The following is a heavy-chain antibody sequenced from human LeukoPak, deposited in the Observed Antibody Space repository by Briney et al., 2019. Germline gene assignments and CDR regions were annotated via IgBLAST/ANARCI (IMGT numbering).Heavy chain of an antibody. D-gene: IGHD3-3*01. J-gene: IGHJ4*02. CDR1: GFTFSSYA. Sequence: PGGSLRLSCAASGFTFSSYAMSWVRQAPGKGLEWVSAISGSGGSTYYADSVKGRFTISRDNSKNTLYLQMNSLRAEDTAVYYCAKSWRSFWSGYYKDYWGQGTLVTVSS. CDR2: ISGSGGST. CDR3: AKSWRSFWSGYYKDY. V-gene: IGHV3-23*01.